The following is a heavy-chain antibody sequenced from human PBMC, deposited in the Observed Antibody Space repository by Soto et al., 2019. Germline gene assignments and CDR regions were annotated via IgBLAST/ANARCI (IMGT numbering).Heavy chain of an antibody. Sequence: ASVKVSCKASGYPFVSYGISWVRQAAGQGPEWMAWVSGHNGNTYYAQKFQGRVTVTTDRSTNTVYMELRSLRSDDTAVYYCARGTIVERPYFYMDVWDKGTTVTVSS. CDR2: VSGHNGNT. CDR1: GYPFVSYG. D-gene: IGHD2-15*01. V-gene: IGHV1-18*01. CDR3: ARGTIVERPYFYMDV. J-gene: IGHJ6*03.